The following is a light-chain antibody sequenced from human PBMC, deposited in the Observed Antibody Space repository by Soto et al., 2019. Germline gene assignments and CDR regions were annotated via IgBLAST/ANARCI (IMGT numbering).Light chain of an antibody. CDR2: DVS. CDR1: SSDVGGYNY. CDR3: SSYTISNTLV. J-gene: IGLJ1*01. V-gene: IGLV2-14*01. Sequence: QSALTQPASVSGSPGQSITIPCTGTSSDVGGYNYVSWYQQYPGKAPKLMIYDVSNRPSGVSNRFSGSKSGNTASLTISGLQAEDEADYYCSSYTISNTLVFGSGTKVTVL.